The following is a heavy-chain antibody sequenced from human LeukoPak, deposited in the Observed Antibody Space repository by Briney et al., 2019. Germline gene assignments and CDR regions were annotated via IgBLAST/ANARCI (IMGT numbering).Heavy chain of an antibody. CDR3: ARRHTGVVSGHDTFDI. CDR1: GGSISTTTYY. D-gene: IGHD5-18*01. V-gene: IGHV4-39*01. J-gene: IGHJ3*02. Sequence: PSETLSLTCTVSGGSISTTTYYWSWIRQPPGKGLEWIGSIYKNGGTYDNPSLRSRLTISVDTSKNQFSLKLSSVTAADTAVYYCARRHTGVVSGHDTFDIWGQGTMVTVSS. CDR2: IYKNGGT.